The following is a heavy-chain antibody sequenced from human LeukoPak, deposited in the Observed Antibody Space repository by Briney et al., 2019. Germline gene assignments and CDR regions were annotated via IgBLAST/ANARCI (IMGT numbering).Heavy chain of an antibody. Sequence: ASVKVSCKASGGTFSSYAISWVRQAPGQGLEWMGGIIPIFGTANYAQKFQGRTADESTSTAYMELSSLRSEDTAVYYCARSPWELSPTNNWFDPWGQGILVTVSS. CDR2: IIPIFGTA. J-gene: IGHJ5*02. CDR1: GGTFSSYA. CDR3: ARSPWELSPTNNWFDP. V-gene: IGHV1-69*13. D-gene: IGHD3-16*02.